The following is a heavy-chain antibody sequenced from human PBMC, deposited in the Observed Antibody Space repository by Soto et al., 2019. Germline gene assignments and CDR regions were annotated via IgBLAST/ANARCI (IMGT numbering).Heavy chain of an antibody. CDR1: GFTFSNCA. V-gene: IGHV3-23*01. J-gene: IGHJ5*02. D-gene: IGHD6-13*01. Sequence: PGGSLRLSCAASGFTFSNCAMSWVRQGPGKGLEWVSTISVSGDSTYYADSVKGRFTISRDNSKNTLYLQMNSLRADDTAVYYCARERAAAGTNWFDPWGQGTLVTVSS. CDR2: ISVSGDST. CDR3: ARERAAAGTNWFDP.